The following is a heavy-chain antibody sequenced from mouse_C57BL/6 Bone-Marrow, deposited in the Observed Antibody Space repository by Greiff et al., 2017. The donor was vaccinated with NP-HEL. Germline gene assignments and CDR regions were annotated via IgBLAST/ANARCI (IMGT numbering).Heavy chain of an antibody. CDR1: GFNITDDY. CDR2: IDPENGDT. V-gene: IGHV14-4*01. J-gene: IGHJ1*03. Sequence: VQLQQSGAELVRPGASVKLSCTASGFNITDDYMHWVKQRPEQGLEWIGWIDPENGDTEYASKFQGKAPITADTSSNTAYLQLSSLTSEDTAVYYCTTERCPYWYVDVWGTGTTVTVSS. CDR3: TTERCPYWYVDV.